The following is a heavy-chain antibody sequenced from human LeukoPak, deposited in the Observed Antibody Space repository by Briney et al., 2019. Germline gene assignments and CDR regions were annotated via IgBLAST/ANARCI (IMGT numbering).Heavy chain of an antibody. D-gene: IGHD5-24*01. CDR2: INPSGGST. J-gene: IGHJ5*02. CDR1: GYTFTSYY. CDR3: AGAESGYNSVGPIDP. Sequence: ASVKVSCKASGYTFTSYYMHWVRQAPGQGLEWMGIINPSGGSTSYAQKFQGRVTMTRDTSTSTVYMELSSLRSEDTAVYYCAGAESGYNSVGPIDPWGQGTLVTVSS. V-gene: IGHV1-46*01.